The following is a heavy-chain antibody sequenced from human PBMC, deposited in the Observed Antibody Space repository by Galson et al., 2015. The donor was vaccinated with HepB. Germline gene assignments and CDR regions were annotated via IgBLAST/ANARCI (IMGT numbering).Heavy chain of an antibody. CDR1: GYTFTSYY. J-gene: IGHJ3*02. D-gene: IGHD3-3*01. Sequence: SVKVSCKASGYTFTSYYMHWVRQAPGQGLEWMGIINPSGGSTSYAQKFQGRVTMTRDTPTSTVYMELSSLRSEDTAVYYCASWRSDFWSGHTHDAFDIWGQGTMVTVSS. CDR3: ASWRSDFWSGHTHDAFDI. CDR2: INPSGGST. V-gene: IGHV1-46*01.